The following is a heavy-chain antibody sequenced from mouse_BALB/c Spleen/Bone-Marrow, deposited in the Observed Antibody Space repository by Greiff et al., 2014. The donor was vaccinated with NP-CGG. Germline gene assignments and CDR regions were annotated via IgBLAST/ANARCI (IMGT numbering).Heavy chain of an antibody. V-gene: IGHV2-9*02. CDR2: IWAGGGT. CDR3: VSELGGFAY. CDR1: PFSLNNYG. J-gene: IGHJ3*01. Sequence: LVASGPGLVAPSTRLFPSCTVSPFSLNNYGVHWVRQPPGKGLEWLGVIWAGGGTNYNSTLMSRLSVIKDNSKSQVFLKMNSLQTDDTAMYYCVSELGGFAYWGQGTLVTVSA.